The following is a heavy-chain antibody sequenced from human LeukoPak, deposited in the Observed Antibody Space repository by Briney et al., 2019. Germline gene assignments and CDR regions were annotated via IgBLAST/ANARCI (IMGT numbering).Heavy chain of an antibody. CDR2: IDPSDSYT. Sequence: GESLKISCKGSGYSFTSYWISWVRQMPGKGREWVGRIDPSDSYTNYSPSFQGHVTISADKSISTAYLQWSSLKASDTAMYYCARAVGVADHFDYWGQGTLVTVSS. CDR1: GYSFTSYW. D-gene: IGHD2-15*01. V-gene: IGHV5-10-1*01. J-gene: IGHJ4*02. CDR3: ARAVGVADHFDY.